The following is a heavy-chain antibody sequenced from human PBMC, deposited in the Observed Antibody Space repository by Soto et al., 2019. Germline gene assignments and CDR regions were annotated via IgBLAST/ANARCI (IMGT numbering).Heavy chain of an antibody. Sequence: GGSLRLSCAASGFTFSSYGMHWVRQAPGKGLEWVAVIWYDGSNKYYADSVKGRFTISRDNSKNTLYLQMNSLRAEDTAVYYFARVPFGADGYFDYWGQGTLVTVSS. CDR2: IWYDGSNK. J-gene: IGHJ4*02. CDR3: ARVPFGADGYFDY. V-gene: IGHV3-33*01. CDR1: GFTFSSYG. D-gene: IGHD3-10*01.